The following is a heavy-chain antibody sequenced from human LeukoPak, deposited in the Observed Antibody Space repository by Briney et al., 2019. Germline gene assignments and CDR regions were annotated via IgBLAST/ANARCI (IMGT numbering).Heavy chain of an antibody. CDR2: ISYSAYT. J-gene: IGHJ4*02. V-gene: IGHV4-59*08. D-gene: IGHD4-23*01. Sequence: SETLSLTCSVSGGSLRSYYWSWIRQAPGKGLEWIGFISYSAYTSYTPSLKSRDAISVDTSKSQFSLRLTSMTAADAAIYYCARGRNDNGGMFFDSWAQGTLVTVST. CDR1: GGSLRSYY. CDR3: ARGRNDNGGMFFDS.